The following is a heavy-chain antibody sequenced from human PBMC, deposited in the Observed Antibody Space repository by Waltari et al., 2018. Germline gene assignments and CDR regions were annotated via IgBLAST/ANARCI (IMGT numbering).Heavy chain of an antibody. V-gene: IGHV3-33*01. CDR2: IWYDGSNK. Sequence: QVQLVESGGGVVQPGRSLRLSWAASGFTFSSYGLHWVRQAPGNGLEWVAVIWYDGSNKYYADAVKGRFTISRDNSKNTLYLQMNSLRAEDTAVYYCARDSVGAADYWGQGTLVTFSS. J-gene: IGHJ4*02. D-gene: IGHD1-26*01. CDR1: GFTFSSYG. CDR3: ARDSVGAADY.